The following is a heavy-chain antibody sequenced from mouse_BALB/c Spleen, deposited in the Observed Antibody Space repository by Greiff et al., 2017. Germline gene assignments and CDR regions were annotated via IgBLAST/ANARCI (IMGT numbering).Heavy chain of an antibody. J-gene: IGHJ4*01. V-gene: IGHV5-15*02. Sequence: EVKVEESGGGLVQPGGSRKLSCAASGFTFSDYGMAWVRQAPGKGPEWVAFISNLAYSIYYADTVTGRFTISRENAKNTLYLEMSSLRSEDTAMYYCARSGNRAMDYWGQGTSVTVSS. D-gene: IGHD1-3*01. CDR3: ARSGNRAMDY. CDR2: ISNLAYSI. CDR1: GFTFSDYG.